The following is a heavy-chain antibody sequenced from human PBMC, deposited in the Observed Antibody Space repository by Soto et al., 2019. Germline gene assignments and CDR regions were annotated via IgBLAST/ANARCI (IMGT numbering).Heavy chain of an antibody. V-gene: IGHV1-69*01. D-gene: IGHD5-18*01. Sequence: QVQLVQSGAEVKKPGSSVKVSCKASGGTFSSYAISWVRQSPGQGLEWMGGIIPIFGTANYAQKFQGRVTITADESTSTADMELSSLRSEDTAVYYCARDKEGRGYSYGPGMLWGQGTLVTVSS. CDR2: IIPIFGTA. CDR3: ARDKEGRGYSYGPGML. CDR1: GGTFSSYA. J-gene: IGHJ4*02.